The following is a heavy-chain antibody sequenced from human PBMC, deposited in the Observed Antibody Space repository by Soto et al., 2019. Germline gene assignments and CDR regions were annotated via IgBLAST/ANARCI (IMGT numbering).Heavy chain of an antibody. Sequence: QVQLVESGGGVVQPGRSLRLSCAASGFTFSSYGMHWVRQAPGKGLEWVAVIWYDGSNKYYADSVKGRFTISRDNSKTTLYLQMNSLRAEDTAVYYCARAGDSGSYFQHWGQGNLVTVSS. V-gene: IGHV3-33*01. D-gene: IGHD1-26*01. J-gene: IGHJ1*01. CDR3: ARAGDSGSYFQH. CDR2: IWYDGSNK. CDR1: GFTFSSYG.